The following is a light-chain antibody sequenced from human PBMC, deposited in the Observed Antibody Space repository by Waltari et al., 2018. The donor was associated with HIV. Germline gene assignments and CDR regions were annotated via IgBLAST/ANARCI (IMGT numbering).Light chain of an antibody. CDR3: QSYYLNIVV. CDR1: GGNIASSY. V-gene: IGLV6-57*04. J-gene: IGLJ2*01. CDR2: EDT. Sequence: NFILTQPHSVSESPGKTVTISCTRSGGNIASSYVQWYQQRPDSAPTTVIYEDTKRPPGVPDRFSGSIDSSSNSASLTISGLQTDDEADYYCQSYYLNIVVFGGGTKLTVL.